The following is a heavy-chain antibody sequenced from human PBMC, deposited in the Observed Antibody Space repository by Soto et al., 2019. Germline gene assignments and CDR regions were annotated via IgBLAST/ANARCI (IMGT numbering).Heavy chain of an antibody. Sequence: EVQLLDSGGGLVQPGGSLRLSCAASGFTFSSSAMSWVRQAPGKGLEWVSAVSGSGGTTYYADSVRGRFTISRDKSNNSLYLQMTSLRAEDTAIYFCARCTVDTIVTSGWCHYLDPWGQGTLVTVSS. J-gene: IGHJ5*02. CDR1: GFTFSSSA. CDR3: ARCTVDTIVTSGWCHYLDP. V-gene: IGHV3-23*01. CDR2: VSGSGGTT. D-gene: IGHD6-19*01.